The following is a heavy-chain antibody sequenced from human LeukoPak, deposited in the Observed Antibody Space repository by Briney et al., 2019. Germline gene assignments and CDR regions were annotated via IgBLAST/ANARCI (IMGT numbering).Heavy chain of an antibody. V-gene: IGHV3-15*01. Sequence: GGSLRLSCAASGFTFSNAWMSWVRQAPGKGLEWVGRIKSKTDGGTTDYAAPVKGRFTISRDDSKNTLYLQMNNLKTEDTAVYYCTTDARCSGGSCFPFDYWGQGTLVTVSS. CDR3: TTDARCSGGSCFPFDY. D-gene: IGHD2-15*01. CDR2: IKSKTDGGTT. J-gene: IGHJ4*02. CDR1: GFTFSNAW.